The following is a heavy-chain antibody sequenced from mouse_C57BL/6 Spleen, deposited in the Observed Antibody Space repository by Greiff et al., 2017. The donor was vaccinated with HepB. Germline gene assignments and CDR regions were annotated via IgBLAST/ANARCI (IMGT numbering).Heavy chain of an antibody. CDR3: ARQLGPWFAY. CDR2: IDPSDSYT. V-gene: IGHV1-50*01. D-gene: IGHD4-1*01. CDR1: GYTFTSYW. Sequence: QVHVKQPGAELVKPGASVKLSCKASGYTFTSYWMQWVKQRPGQGLEWIGEIDPSDSYTNYNQKFKGKATLTVDTSSSTAYMQLSSLTSEDSAVYYCARQLGPWFAYWGQGTLVTVSA. J-gene: IGHJ3*01.